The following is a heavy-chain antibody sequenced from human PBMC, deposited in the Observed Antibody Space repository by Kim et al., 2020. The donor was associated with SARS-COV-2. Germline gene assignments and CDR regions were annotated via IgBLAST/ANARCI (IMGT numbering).Heavy chain of an antibody. CDR2: INHSGST. V-gene: IGHV4-34*01. J-gene: IGHJ4*02. D-gene: IGHD3-22*01. Sequence: SETLSLTCAVYGGSFSGYYWSWIRQPPGKGLEWIGEINHSGSTNYNPSLKSRVTISVDTSKNQFSLKLSSVTAADTAVYYCARDSDSSGYYPLDYWGQGTLVTVSS. CDR1: GGSFSGYY. CDR3: ARDSDSSGYYPLDY.